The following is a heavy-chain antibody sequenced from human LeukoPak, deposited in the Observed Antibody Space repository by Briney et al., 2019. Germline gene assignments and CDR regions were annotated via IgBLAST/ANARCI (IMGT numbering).Heavy chain of an antibody. CDR1: GGSFSGYY. Sequence: PSETLSLTCAVYGGSFSGYYWSWIRQPPGKGLEWIGEINHSGSTNYNPSLKSRVTISVDTSKNQFSLTLSSVTAADTAVYYCARGGIYYDSSGYLYNWFDPWGQGTLVTVSS. CDR3: ARGGIYYDSSGYLYNWFDP. CDR2: INHSGST. V-gene: IGHV4-34*01. D-gene: IGHD3-22*01. J-gene: IGHJ5*02.